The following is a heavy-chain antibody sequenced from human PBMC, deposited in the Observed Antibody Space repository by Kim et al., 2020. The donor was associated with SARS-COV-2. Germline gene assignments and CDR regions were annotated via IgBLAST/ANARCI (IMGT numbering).Heavy chain of an antibody. CDR2: IAGKAYGGTT. V-gene: IGHV3-49*04. CDR3: TRDSYGRPPPDAFDI. D-gene: IGHD2-15*01. Sequence: GGSLRLSCTASGFSFGDYSMSWVRQAPAKGLEWVGFIAGKAYGGTTEYAASVKGRFTISRDDSKSIAYLQMNSLKIDDTAVYYCTRDSYGRPPPDAFDIWGQGTVVTVSS. CDR1: GFSFGDYS. J-gene: IGHJ3*02.